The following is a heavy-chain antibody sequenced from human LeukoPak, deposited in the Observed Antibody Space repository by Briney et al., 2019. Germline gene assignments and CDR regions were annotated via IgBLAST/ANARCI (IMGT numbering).Heavy chain of an antibody. D-gene: IGHD2-2*01. V-gene: IGHV4-34*01. J-gene: IGHJ5*02. CDR2: INHSGST. CDR1: GVSFSGYY. Sequence: SETLSLTCAAYGVSFSGYYWSWIRQPPGKGLEWIGEINHSGSTNYNPSLKSRVIISVDTSKNQFSLKLGSVAAAETAVYYCARQRCPGSTSCGPRGDNWFAPWGEGTLVGVPS. CDR3: ARQRCPGSTSCGPRGDNWFAP.